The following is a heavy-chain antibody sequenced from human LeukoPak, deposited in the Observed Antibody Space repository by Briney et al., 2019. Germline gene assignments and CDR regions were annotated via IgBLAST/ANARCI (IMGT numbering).Heavy chain of an antibody. D-gene: IGHD6-6*01. J-gene: IGHJ6*03. CDR3: ARDLFTSSSYFYYMDV. Sequence: GGSLRLSCAASGFTFSSYAMRWVRQAPGKGLEYVSAVSSNGGSTYYANSVKGRFTISRDNSKNTLYLQMGSLRGEDMAVYYCARDLFTSSSYFYYMDVWGKGTTVTVSS. CDR2: VSSNGGST. CDR1: GFTFSSYA. V-gene: IGHV3-64*01.